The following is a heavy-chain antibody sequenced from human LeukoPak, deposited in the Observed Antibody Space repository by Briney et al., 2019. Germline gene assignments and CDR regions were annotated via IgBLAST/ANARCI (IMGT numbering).Heavy chain of an antibody. CDR2: ISGSGDNI. Sequence: GGSLRLSCAASGFTFSSYGMNWVRQAPGKGLEWVSGISGSGDNIYYADSVKGRFTISRDNSKNTLYLQMNSLKTEDTAVYYCTRDQTPYYWGQGTLVTVSS. CDR1: GFTFSSYG. J-gene: IGHJ4*02. CDR3: TRDQTPYY. V-gene: IGHV3-23*01.